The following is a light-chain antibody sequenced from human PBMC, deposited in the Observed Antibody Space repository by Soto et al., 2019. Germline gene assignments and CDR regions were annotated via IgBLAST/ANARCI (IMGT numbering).Light chain of an antibody. CDR1: SSDVGGYNY. CDR2: DVS. J-gene: IGLJ1*01. Sequence: QSALTQPASVSGSHGQSITISCTGTSSDVGGYNYVSWYQQHPGKAPKLMIYDVSNRPSGVSNRFSGSKSGNTASLTISGLQAEDEADYYCSSHTSNSPYVFGTGTKLTVL. V-gene: IGLV2-14*01. CDR3: SSHTSNSPYV.